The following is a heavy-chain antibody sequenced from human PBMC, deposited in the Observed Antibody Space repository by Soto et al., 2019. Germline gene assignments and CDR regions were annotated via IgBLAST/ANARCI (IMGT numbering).Heavy chain of an antibody. CDR2: INSAGTT. CDR3: ARDWYEDY. V-gene: IGHV3-23*01. D-gene: IGHD6-13*01. CDR1: GFTFTTYA. J-gene: IGHJ4*02. Sequence: EVQLLESGGGLVQPGGSLRLSCAASGFTFTTYAMTWVRQAPGKGLEWVSAINSAGTTYYADSVKGRFTISRDNAKNNLSLQMNDLKADDRAVYYCARDWYEDYWGRGTLVTVSS.